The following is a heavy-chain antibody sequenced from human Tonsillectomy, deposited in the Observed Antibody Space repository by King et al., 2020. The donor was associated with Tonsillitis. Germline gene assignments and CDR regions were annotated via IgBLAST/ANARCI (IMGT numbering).Heavy chain of an antibody. V-gene: IGHV3-21*01. CDR3: ASQRYCSGTSCSDY. J-gene: IGHJ4*02. CDR1: GFTFSSYT. D-gene: IGHD2-2*01. Sequence: VQLVESGGGLVKPGGSLRLSCAASGFTFSSYTMNWVRQAPGKGLEWVSSISSSSNYIYYADLLKGRFTISRDNAKNSLYLQMNSLRAEDTAVYYCASQRYCSGTSCSDYWGQGTLVTVSS. CDR2: ISSSSNYI.